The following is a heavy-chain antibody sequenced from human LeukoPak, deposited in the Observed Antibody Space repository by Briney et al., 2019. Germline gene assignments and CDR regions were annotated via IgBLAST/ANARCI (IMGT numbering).Heavy chain of an antibody. D-gene: IGHD4-23*01. V-gene: IGHV3-74*01. CDR1: GFTFSSYW. J-gene: IGHJ5*02. CDR2: INSDGSRT. Sequence: GGSLRLSCAPSGFTFSSYWMHWVRQAPGRGLMWVLHINSDGSRTNYADYVKVRFTISRDNAKDKMYLQMNSLRAEDTAVYYCARDRMDYGGYWFDPWGQGTLVTVSS. CDR3: ARDRMDYGGYWFDP.